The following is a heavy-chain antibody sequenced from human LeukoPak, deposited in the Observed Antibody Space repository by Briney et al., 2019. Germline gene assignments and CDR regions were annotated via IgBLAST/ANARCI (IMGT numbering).Heavy chain of an antibody. CDR2: IYYSGST. CDR1: GGSISSYY. V-gene: IGHV4-59*01. D-gene: IGHD2-2*01. J-gene: IGHJ6*02. Sequence: SETLSLTCTVSGGSISSYYWSWLRQPPGKELEWIGYIYYSGSTNYNPSLKSRVTISVDTSKNQFSLKLSSVTAADTAVYYCARRARYCSSTSRTWGCGYYYYGMDVWGQGTTVTVSS. CDR3: ARRARYCSSTSRTWGCGYYYYGMDV.